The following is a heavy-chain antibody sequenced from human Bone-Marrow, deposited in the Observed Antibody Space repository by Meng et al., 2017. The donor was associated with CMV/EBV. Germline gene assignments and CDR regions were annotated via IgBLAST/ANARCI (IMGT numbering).Heavy chain of an antibody. D-gene: IGHD2-2*01. CDR2: ISSSGSTI. Sequence: GESLKISCAASGFTFSDYYMSWIRQAPGKGLEWVSYISSSGSTIYYADSVKGRFTISRDNAKNSLYLQMNSLRAEDTAVYYCAKLRTQLLFPAWFDPWGQGTLVTVSS. CDR3: AKLRTQLLFPAWFDP. J-gene: IGHJ5*02. CDR1: GFTFSDYY. V-gene: IGHV3-11*01.